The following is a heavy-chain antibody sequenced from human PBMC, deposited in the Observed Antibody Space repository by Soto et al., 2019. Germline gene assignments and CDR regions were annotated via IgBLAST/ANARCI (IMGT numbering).Heavy chain of an antibody. CDR2: IYYSGST. J-gene: IGHJ1*01. V-gene: IGHV4-59*01. CDR1: GGSISSYY. Sequence: QVQLQESGPGLVKPSETLSLTCTVSGGSISSYYWSWIRQPPGKGLEWIGYIYYSGSTNYNPPLMSRVTISVDTSKNQFSLKLSSVTAADTAVYYCAREADGYFQHWGQGTLVTVSS. CDR3: AREADGYFQH.